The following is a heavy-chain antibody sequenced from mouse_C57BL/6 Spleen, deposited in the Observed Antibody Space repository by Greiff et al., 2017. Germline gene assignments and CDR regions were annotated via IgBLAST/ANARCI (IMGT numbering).Heavy chain of an antibody. Sequence: QVQLQQSGAELVRPGASVTLSCKASGYTFTDYEMHWVKQTPVHGLEWIGAIDPETGGTAYNQKFKGKAILTADKSSSTAYMELRSLTSEDSAVYYCTRYYYGSSYEGFDYWGQGTTLTVSS. CDR2: IDPETGGT. CDR1: GYTFTDYE. J-gene: IGHJ2*01. V-gene: IGHV1-15*01. D-gene: IGHD1-1*01. CDR3: TRYYYGSSYEGFDY.